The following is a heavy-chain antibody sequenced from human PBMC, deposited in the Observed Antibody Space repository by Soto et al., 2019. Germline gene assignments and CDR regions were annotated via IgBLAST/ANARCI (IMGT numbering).Heavy chain of an antibody. CDR2: IYSGGST. Sequence: QPGGSLRLSCAASGFTVSSNYMSWVRQAPGKGLEWVSVIYSGGSTYYADSVKGRFTISRDNSKNTLYLQMNSLRAEDTAVYYCARDISLGLKEMATTNYFDYWGQGTLVTVSS. D-gene: IGHD5-12*01. V-gene: IGHV3-66*01. CDR3: ARDISLGLKEMATTNYFDY. J-gene: IGHJ4*02. CDR1: GFTVSSNY.